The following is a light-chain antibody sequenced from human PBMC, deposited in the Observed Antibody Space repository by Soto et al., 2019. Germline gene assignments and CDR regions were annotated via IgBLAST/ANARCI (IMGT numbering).Light chain of an antibody. CDR3: QQYGDSPRT. V-gene: IGKV3-20*01. Sequence: EIVLTQSPGTLSLSPGERATLSCRASQSVSRNYLAWYQQRPGQAPRLLIYDAFNRATGIPDRFSGRGSGTDFTLTIGRLEPEEFAVYYCQQYGDSPRTFGQGTKVESK. J-gene: IGKJ1*01. CDR1: QSVSRNY. CDR2: DAF.